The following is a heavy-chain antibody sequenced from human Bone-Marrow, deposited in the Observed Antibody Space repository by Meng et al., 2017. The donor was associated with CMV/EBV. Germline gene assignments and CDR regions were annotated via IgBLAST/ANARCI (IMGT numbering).Heavy chain of an antibody. CDR1: GGSFSGYY. CDR2: INHSGST. D-gene: IGHD3-16*01. CDR3: ARGGGPFDY. Sequence: QVQLQQGGEGLWKPSETLSLTCAVYGGSFSGYYWSWIRQPPGKGLEWIGEINHSGSTNYNPSLKSRVTISVDTSKNQFSLKLSSVTAADTAVYYCARGGGPFDYWGQGTLVTVSS. J-gene: IGHJ4*02. V-gene: IGHV4-34*01.